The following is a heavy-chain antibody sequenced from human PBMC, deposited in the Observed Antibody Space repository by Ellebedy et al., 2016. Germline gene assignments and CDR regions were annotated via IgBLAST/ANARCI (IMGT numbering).Heavy chain of an antibody. V-gene: IGHV4-59*01. D-gene: IGHD2-21*02. Sequence: SETLSLTXIVSGGSISSYYWSWIRQPPGKGLEWIGYIYYSGSTNYNPSLKSRVTISVDTSKNQFSLKLSSVTAADTAVYYCARAPRSCIPYRDCFQYWYFDLWGRGTLVTVSS. J-gene: IGHJ2*01. CDR2: IYYSGST. CDR3: ARAPRSCIPYRDCFQYWYFDL. CDR1: GGSISSYY.